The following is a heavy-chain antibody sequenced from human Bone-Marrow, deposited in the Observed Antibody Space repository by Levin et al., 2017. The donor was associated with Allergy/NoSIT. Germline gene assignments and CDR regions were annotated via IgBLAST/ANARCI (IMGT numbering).Heavy chain of an antibody. CDR3: ARDIVVPAAGFMEPDY. V-gene: IGHV1-2*02. D-gene: IGHD2-2*01. CDR2: INPNSGGT. Sequence: GESLKISCKASGYTFTGYYMHWVRQAPGQGLEWMGWINPNSGGTNYAQKFQGRVTMTRDTSISTAYMELSRLRSDDTAVYYCARDIVVPAAGFMEPDYWGQGTLVTVSS. J-gene: IGHJ4*02. CDR1: GYTFTGYY.